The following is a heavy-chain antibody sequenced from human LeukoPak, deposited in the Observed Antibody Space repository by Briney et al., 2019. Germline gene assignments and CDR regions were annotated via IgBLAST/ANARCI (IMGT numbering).Heavy chain of an antibody. J-gene: IGHJ4*02. CDR2: IYYSGST. CDR3: ARARTGGDYKSPTFDY. Sequence: ASETLSLTCTVSGGSISSGGYYWSWIRQPPGKGLEWIGYIYYSGSTYYNPSLKSRVTISVDTSKNQFSLKLSSVTAADTAVYYCARARTGGDYKSPTFDYWGQGTLVTVSS. CDR1: GGSISSGGYY. V-gene: IGHV4-31*03. D-gene: IGHD4-17*01.